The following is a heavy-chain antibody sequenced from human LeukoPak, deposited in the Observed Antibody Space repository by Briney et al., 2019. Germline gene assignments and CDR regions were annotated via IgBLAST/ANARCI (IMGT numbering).Heavy chain of an antibody. V-gene: IGHV3-23*01. Sequence: PGGSLRLSCAAAGFTSSSFGMSWVRQAPGKGLEWVASISGSGGNTNYADSVKGRFAISRDNSKNTVSLEMNSLRVEDTAVYYCAKEMGSSWYYFDYWGQGTLVTVSS. CDR3: AKEMGSSWYYFDY. J-gene: IGHJ4*02. CDR1: GFTSSSFG. CDR2: ISGSGGNT. D-gene: IGHD6-13*01.